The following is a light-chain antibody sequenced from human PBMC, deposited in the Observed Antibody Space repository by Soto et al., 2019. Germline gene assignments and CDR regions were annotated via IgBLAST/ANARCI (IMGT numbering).Light chain of an antibody. CDR1: SSDVGGYNY. J-gene: IGLJ2*01. CDR3: SSYTSSSTVV. Sequence: QSVLTQPASVSGSPGQSITISCTGTSSDVGGYNYVSWYQQHPGKAPKLMIYEVSNRPSGVSNRFSGSKSGNTASLTISVLQAEDEADYYCSSYTSSSTVVFGGGTKRTVL. V-gene: IGLV2-14*01. CDR2: EVS.